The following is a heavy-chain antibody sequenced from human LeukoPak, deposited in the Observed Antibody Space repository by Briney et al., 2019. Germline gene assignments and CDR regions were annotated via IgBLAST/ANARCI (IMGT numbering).Heavy chain of an antibody. V-gene: IGHV1-69*13. CDR2: IIPIFGTA. D-gene: IGHD5-24*01. J-gene: IGHJ3*02. CDR3: AREDGPHDAFDI. Sequence: SVKVSCKASGGTFSSYAISWVRQAPGQGLQWMGGIIPIFGTANYAQKFQGRVTITADESTSTAYMELSSLRSEDTAVYYCAREDGPHDAFDIWGQGTMVTVSS. CDR1: GGTFSSYA.